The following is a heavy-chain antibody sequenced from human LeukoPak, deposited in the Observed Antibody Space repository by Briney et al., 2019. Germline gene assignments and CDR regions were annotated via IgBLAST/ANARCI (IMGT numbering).Heavy chain of an antibody. J-gene: IGHJ6*02. CDR1: GFSVTSDY. V-gene: IGHV3-53*01. D-gene: IGHD5-12*01. CDR2: IYSGGTT. CDR3: AKGGPDIVATIGSHYYYYGMDV. Sequence: PGGSLRLSCAASGFSVTSDYMSWVRQAPGKGLEWVAVIYSGGTTIYADSVKGRFTISRDNSKNTLYLQMNILRAEDTAVYYCAKGGPDIVATIGSHYYYYGMDVWGQGTTVTVSS.